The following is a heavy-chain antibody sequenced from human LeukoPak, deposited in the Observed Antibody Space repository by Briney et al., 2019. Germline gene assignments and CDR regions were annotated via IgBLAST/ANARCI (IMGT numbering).Heavy chain of an antibody. CDR2: LNSDGSST. J-gene: IGHJ6*02. V-gene: IGHV3-74*01. D-gene: IGHD3-10*01. Sequence: GGSLRLSCAASGFTFSSYWMHWVRQAPGKGLMWVSRLNSDGSSTSYAESVKGRFTISRDNAKNTLYLQMNSLRAEDTAVYYCARDGGFGDPKRGGRYYYGMDVWGQGTTVTVSS. CDR1: GFTFSSYW. CDR3: ARDGGFGDPKRGGRYYYGMDV.